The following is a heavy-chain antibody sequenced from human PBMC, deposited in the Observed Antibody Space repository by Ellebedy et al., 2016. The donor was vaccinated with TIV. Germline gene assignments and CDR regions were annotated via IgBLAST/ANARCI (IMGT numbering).Heavy chain of an antibody. Sequence: GESPKISCAASGFSFRSSWMHLIRQAPEKGLVWVARINSDGSSTSYADSMKGRFTISRDNAENTLYLQMNSLTVADTAVYYCATGGNYNNGDWGRGTLVTVSS. CDR1: GFSFRSSW. J-gene: IGHJ4*02. V-gene: IGHV3-74*01. CDR3: ATGGNYNNGD. D-gene: IGHD4-23*01. CDR2: INSDGSST.